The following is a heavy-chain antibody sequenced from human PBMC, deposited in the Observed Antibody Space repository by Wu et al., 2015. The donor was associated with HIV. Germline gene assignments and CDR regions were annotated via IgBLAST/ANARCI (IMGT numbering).Heavy chain of an antibody. CDR1: GYSFTDNY. D-gene: IGHD3-16*02. V-gene: IGHV1-2*02. Sequence: QVQLMQSGAEVKKPGASVKVSCKTSGYSFTDNYIHWVRQAPGQGLEWMGWINPNSGGSKSPQKFQGRVTMTRDTSVSTVYLELTRLKFDDTAIYYCARYIAYCYFDFWGRGTLVTVSS. CDR2: INPNSGGS. J-gene: IGHJ2*01. CDR3: ARYIAYCYFDF.